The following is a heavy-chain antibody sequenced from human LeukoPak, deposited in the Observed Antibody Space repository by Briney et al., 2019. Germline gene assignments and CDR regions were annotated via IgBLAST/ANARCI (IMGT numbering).Heavy chain of an antibody. V-gene: IGHV4-39*07. CDR3: AGSLRFLEWLSIPNWFDP. CDR1: GGSISSSSYY. Sequence: SETLSLTCTVSGGSISSSSYYWGWIRQPPGKGLEWIGSIYYSGSTYYNPSLKSRVTISVDTSKNQFSLKLSSVTAADTAVYYCAGSLRFLEWLSIPNWFDPWGQGTLVTVSS. D-gene: IGHD3-3*01. J-gene: IGHJ5*02. CDR2: IYYSGST.